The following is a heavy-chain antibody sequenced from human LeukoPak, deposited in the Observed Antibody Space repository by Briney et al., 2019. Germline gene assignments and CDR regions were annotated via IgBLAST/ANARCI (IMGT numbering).Heavy chain of an antibody. CDR2: IYYSGYA. D-gene: IGHD3-9*01. CDR1: SGSINNSSYY. CDR3: ARNYDIGPFDY. J-gene: IGHJ4*02. V-gene: IGHV4-39*07. Sequence: SETLSLTCSVSSGSINNSSYYWGWVRQPPGKGLEWIGTIYYSGYAYYNPSLKSRLTISVDTSNNQFSLKLTSVTAADTAVYYCARNYDIGPFDYWGQGTLVTVSS.